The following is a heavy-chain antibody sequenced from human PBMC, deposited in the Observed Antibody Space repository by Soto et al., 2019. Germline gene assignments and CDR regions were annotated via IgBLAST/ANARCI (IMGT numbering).Heavy chain of an antibody. Sequence: QVQLVESGGGVVQPGTSLRLSCVGSGFTFRSYVIHWVRQAPGKGLEWVALTSYDGSNNFYGDSVKGRFTISRHNSRNTVELQMHSLTFVDTALYYCARWGTTGGLDVWGQGTLVSVSS. J-gene: IGHJ4*02. D-gene: IGHD3-16*01. CDR2: TSYDGSNN. CDR1: GFTFRSYV. CDR3: ARWGTTGGLDV. V-gene: IGHV3-33*05.